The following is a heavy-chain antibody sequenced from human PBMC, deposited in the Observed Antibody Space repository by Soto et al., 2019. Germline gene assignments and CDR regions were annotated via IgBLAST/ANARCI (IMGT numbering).Heavy chain of an antibody. V-gene: IGHV3-7*01. CDR2: IKQGGNEK. Sequence: LRLSCAASGFSFSTYLMSWVRQAPGKGLEWVANIKQGGNEKFYVGSVKGRFTISRDNDKKSLYLQMDSLRVEDTAVYYCVGALNYEMQYYYYGMDVWGQGTTVTVSS. CDR1: GFSFSTYL. D-gene: IGHD3-16*01. CDR3: VGALNYEMQYYYYGMDV. J-gene: IGHJ6*02.